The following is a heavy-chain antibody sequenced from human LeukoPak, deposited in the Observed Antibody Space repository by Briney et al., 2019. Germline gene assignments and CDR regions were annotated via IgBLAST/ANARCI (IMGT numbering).Heavy chain of an antibody. D-gene: IGHD3-22*01. Sequence: PGGSLRLSCAASGFSFSSYSMNWVRQAPGKGLEWVSSISSSSSDIFHADSMKGRFTISRDNAKNSLYLQMNSLRAEDTAVYYCANSYYYDSSGHYTISNHLDYWGQGTLVTVSS. CDR3: ANSYYYDSSGHYTISNHLDY. CDR1: GFSFSSYS. V-gene: IGHV3-21*06. CDR2: ISSSSSDI. J-gene: IGHJ4*02.